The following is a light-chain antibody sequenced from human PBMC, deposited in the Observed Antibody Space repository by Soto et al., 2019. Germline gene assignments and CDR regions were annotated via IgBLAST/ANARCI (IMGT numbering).Light chain of an antibody. V-gene: IGLV2-23*03. J-gene: IGLJ2*01. CDR3: CSYAGSSTFEGVV. CDR2: EGS. CDR1: SSDVGSYNL. Sequence: QSVLTQPASVSGSPGQSITISCTGTSSDVGSYNLVSWYQQHPGKAPKLMIYEGSKRPSGVSNRFSGSKSGNTASLTNSGLQAEDEADYYCCSYAGSSTFEGVVFGGETKLTVL.